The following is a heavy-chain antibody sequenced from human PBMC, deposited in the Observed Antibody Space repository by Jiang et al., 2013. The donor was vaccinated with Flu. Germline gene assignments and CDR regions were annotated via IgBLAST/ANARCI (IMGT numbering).Heavy chain of an antibody. Sequence: VQLVESGVEVKKPGASVKVSCKASGYTFTDYYIHWVRQAPGQGLEWMGWINPNSGGTKSAQMFQGRVTMTRDTSISTAYMDLSSLRSDDTAVYYCARDFYNWSYDSWGQGTLVTVSS. CDR1: GYTFTDYY. CDR2: INPNSGGT. CDR3: ARDFYNWSYDS. D-gene: IGHD1-7*01. J-gene: IGHJ5*01. V-gene: IGHV1-2*02.